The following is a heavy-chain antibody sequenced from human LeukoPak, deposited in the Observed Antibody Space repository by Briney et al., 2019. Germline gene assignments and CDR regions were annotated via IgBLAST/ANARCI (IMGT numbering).Heavy chain of an antibody. CDR2: ISYDGSNK. CDR3: ARQSQTSGFDY. V-gene: IGHV3-30*04. D-gene: IGHD2-2*01. J-gene: IGHJ4*02. Sequence: GGSLRLSCAASGFTFTNYAMTWVRQAPGKGLEWVAVISYDGSNKYYADSVKGRFTISRDNSKNTLYLQMNSLRAEDTAVYYCARQSQTSGFDYWGQGTLVTVSS. CDR1: GFTFTNYA.